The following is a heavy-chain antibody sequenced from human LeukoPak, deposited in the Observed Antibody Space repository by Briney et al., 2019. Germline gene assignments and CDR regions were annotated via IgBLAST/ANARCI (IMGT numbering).Heavy chain of an antibody. CDR1: GYTFTSHG. Sequence: ASVKVSCKASGYTFTSHGISWVRQAPGQGLEWMGWISAYNGNTNYAQKLQGRVTMTTDTSTSTAYMELRSLRSDDTAVYYCARYYYDSSGYYDNWFDPWGQGTLVTVSS. D-gene: IGHD3-22*01. V-gene: IGHV1-18*01. J-gene: IGHJ5*02. CDR2: ISAYNGNT. CDR3: ARYYYDSSGYYDNWFDP.